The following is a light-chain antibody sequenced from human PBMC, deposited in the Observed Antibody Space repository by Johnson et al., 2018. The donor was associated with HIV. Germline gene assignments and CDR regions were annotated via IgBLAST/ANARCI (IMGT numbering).Light chain of an antibody. CDR2: ENN. Sequence: QSVLTQPPSVSAAPGQKVTISCSGSNSNIGNNFVSWYQQFPGTAPRLLIYENNKRPSGIPDRFSGSKSGTSDTLGITGLQTGDEADYYCGTWDSSLSAYVFGTGTKVTVL. CDR3: GTWDSSLSAYV. V-gene: IGLV1-51*02. J-gene: IGLJ1*01. CDR1: NSNIGNNF.